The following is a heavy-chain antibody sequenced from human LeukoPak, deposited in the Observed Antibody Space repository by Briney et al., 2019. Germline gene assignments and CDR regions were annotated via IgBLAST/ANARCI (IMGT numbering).Heavy chain of an antibody. CDR1: GGSVSSTTYY. V-gene: IGHV4-31*03. D-gene: IGHD3-22*01. Sequence: SETLSLTCTVSGGSVSSTTYYWSWIRQHPGKGLEWIGYIYYSGSTYYNPSLKSRVTISVDTSKNQFSLKLSSVTAADTAVYYCARESGGYYDSSGKGAFDIWGQGTMVTVSS. CDR3: ARESGGYYDSSGKGAFDI. CDR2: IYYSGST. J-gene: IGHJ3*02.